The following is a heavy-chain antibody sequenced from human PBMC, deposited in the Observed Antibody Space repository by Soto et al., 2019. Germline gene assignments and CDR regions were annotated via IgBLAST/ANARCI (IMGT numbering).Heavy chain of an antibody. CDR3: AKTGGIVVVIPTDH. J-gene: IGHJ4*02. V-gene: IGHV3-23*01. D-gene: IGHD3-22*01. CDR1: GFPFSSYA. Sequence: EVQLFESGGGLVQPGGSLRLSCAASGFPFSSYAMSWVRQAPGKGLEWVSAISGSGGSTYYADSVKGRFTISRDNSKNTLYLKINRLRAKDKAVNYCAKTGGIVVVIPTDHRGQGTLDTVSS. CDR2: ISGSGGST.